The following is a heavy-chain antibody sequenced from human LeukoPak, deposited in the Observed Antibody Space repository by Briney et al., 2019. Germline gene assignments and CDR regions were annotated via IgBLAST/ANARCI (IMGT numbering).Heavy chain of an antibody. CDR1: GGSFSGYY. CDR2: INHSGST. J-gene: IGHJ5*02. V-gene: IGHV4-34*01. CDR3: ARVSTFWFDP. Sequence: SETLSLTCAVYGGSFSGYYLSWIRQPPGKGLEWIGEINHSGSTNYNPSLKSRVTISVDTSKNQFSLKLSSVTAADTAVYYCARVSTFWFDPWGQGTLVTVSS. D-gene: IGHD1-1*01.